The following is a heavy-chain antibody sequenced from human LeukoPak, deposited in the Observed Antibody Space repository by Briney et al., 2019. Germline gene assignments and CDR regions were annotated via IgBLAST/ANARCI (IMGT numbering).Heavy chain of an antibody. CDR1: GFTFSSYA. CDR2: IGGGGGTT. Sequence: GGSLRLSCAASGFTFSSYAMNWVRQAPGKGLEWVAVIGGGGGTTYYADSVKGRVTISRDNSGNTLYLQMNSLGAEDTAVYYCAKSHGRIVASGSRWIDSWGQGTLVTVSS. J-gene: IGHJ4*02. D-gene: IGHD3-22*01. V-gene: IGHV3-23*01. CDR3: AKSHGRIVASGSRWIDS.